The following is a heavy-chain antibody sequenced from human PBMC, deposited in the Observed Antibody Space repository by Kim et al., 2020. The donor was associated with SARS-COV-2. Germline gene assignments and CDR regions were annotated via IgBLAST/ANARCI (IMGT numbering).Heavy chain of an antibody. CDR1: GFTFSFYG. J-gene: IGHJ4*02. CDR2: VNGGGDNA. V-gene: IGHV3-23*01. Sequence: GGSLRLSCAASGFTFSFYGMIWVRQAPGKGLEWVSVVNGGGDNAFYADSVRGRFTISRDNSKNTLYLQMNSLRAEDTALYYCAKSRSGSYLGLDYWGQATLVTVSS. CDR3: AKSRSGSYLGLDY. D-gene: IGHD3-10*01.